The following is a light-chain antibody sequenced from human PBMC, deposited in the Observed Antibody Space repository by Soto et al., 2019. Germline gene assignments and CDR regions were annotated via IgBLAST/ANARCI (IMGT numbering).Light chain of an antibody. J-gene: IGKJ1*01. CDR3: QQYYTSPTWT. Sequence: DIFMTQSTDSLAVSLCDRASMNCSSSRSSLYSSNNKNYLAWYQQKPGQPPKLLIYWASTRESGVPDRFSGSGSGTDFTLTISSLQAEDVAVYHCQQYYTSPTWTFGQGTKVDIK. CDR2: WAS. V-gene: IGKV4-1*01. CDR1: RSSLYSSNNKNY.